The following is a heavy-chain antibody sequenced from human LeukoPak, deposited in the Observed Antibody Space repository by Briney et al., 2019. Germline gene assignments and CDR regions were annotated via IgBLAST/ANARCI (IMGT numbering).Heavy chain of an antibody. D-gene: IGHD3-22*01. CDR2: IWNDGGNK. J-gene: IGHJ4*02. CDR3: ARDPGYYYDSSGYPDY. Sequence: PGKSLRLSCAASGFTFSSHGMHCVRQAPGKGLEWVTMIWNDGGNKKYVDSVKGRFIISRDNSKNTLYLQMHSLRAEDTAVYYCARDPGYYYDSSGYPDYWGQGTLVTVSS. CDR1: GFTFSSHG. V-gene: IGHV3-33*01.